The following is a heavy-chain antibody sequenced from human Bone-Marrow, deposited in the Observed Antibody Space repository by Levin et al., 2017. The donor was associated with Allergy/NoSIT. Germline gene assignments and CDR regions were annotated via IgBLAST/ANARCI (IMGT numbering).Heavy chain of an antibody. Sequence: GESLKISCTASGFTFGDYAMSWVRQAPGKGLEWVGFIRSKAYGGTTEYAASVKGRFTISRDDSKSIAYLQMNSLKTEDTAVYYCTAIAVAGTGGVRYDYWGQGTLVTVSS. D-gene: IGHD6-19*01. V-gene: IGHV3-49*04. CDR3: TAIAVAGTGGVRYDY. J-gene: IGHJ4*02. CDR2: IRSKAYGGTT. CDR1: GFTFGDYA.